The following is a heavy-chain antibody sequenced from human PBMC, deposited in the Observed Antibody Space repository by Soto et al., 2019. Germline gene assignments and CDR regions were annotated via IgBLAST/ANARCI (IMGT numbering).Heavy chain of an antibody. CDR1: GFTFSSYW. J-gene: IGHJ4*02. CDR3: ARVGSTSGY. CDR2: IDGAGRST. D-gene: IGHD6-6*01. V-gene: IGHV3-74*01. Sequence: EVQLVESGGGLVQPGGSLRLSCAASGFTFSSYWMHWVRQPPGKGLVWVSRIDGAGRSTNYADSVKGRFTISRDNAKTTLYLQMNSLRAEDTAVYYCARVGSTSGYWGQGTLVTVAS.